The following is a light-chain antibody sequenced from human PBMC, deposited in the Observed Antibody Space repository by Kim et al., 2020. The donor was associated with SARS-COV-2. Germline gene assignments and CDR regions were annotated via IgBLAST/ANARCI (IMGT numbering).Light chain of an antibody. Sequence: LSPGGRARTSWRGRPGVSGSYLAWYPRTLGPAPWLIIYGTSNRATGIPDRFSGRGSETDFTLIISRLEPEGFAVYYCQQYGSSPYTFGQGTKLEI. V-gene: IGKV3-20*01. CDR2: GTS. J-gene: IGKJ2*01. CDR3: QQYGSSPYT. CDR1: PGVSGSY.